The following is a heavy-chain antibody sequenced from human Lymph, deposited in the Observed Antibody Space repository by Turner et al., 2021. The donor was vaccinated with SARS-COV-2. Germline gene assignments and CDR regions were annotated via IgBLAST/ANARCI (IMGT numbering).Heavy chain of an antibody. CDR3: AKDGYDGIYCGGGSCYSGWFDP. Sequence: EVQLLESGGGLVQPGGSLRLSCADSGYTFSSYTMSWVRQAPGKGLEWVSAISGSGASTYYADSVKGRFTISRDNSKNTLYLQMNSLRVEDTAVYYCAKDGYDGIYCGGGSCYSGWFDPWGQGTLVTVSS. D-gene: IGHD2-15*01. CDR2: ISGSGAST. CDR1: GYTFSSYT. V-gene: IGHV3-23*01. J-gene: IGHJ5*02.